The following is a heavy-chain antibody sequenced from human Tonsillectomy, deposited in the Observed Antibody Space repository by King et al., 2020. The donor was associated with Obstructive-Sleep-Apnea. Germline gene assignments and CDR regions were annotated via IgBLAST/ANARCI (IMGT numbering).Heavy chain of an antibody. CDR1: GGSISSYY. J-gene: IGHJ3*02. CDR3: ARGGRGYDYVWGSYQHDAFDI. D-gene: IGHD3-16*02. CDR2: IYTSGST. V-gene: IGHV4-4*07. Sequence: QLQESGPGLVKPSETLSLTCTVSGGSISSYYWSWIRQPAGKGLEWIGRIYTSGSTNYNPSLKSRVTMSVDTSKNQFSLKLSSVTAADTAVYYCARGGRGYDYVWGSYQHDAFDIWGQGTMVTVSS.